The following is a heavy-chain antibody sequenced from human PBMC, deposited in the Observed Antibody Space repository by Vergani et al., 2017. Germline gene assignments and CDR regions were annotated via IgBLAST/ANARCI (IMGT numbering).Heavy chain of an antibody. V-gene: IGHV3-74*01. J-gene: IGHJ6*02. D-gene: IGHD2-15*01. CDR2: INSDGSST. Sequence: VQLVESGGGLVQPGGSLRLSCAASGFTFSSYWMHWVRQAPGKGLVWVSRINSDGSSTSYADSVKGRFTISRDNAKNTLYLQMNSLRAEDTAVYYCARESAVAAGYYYGMDVWGQGTTVTVSS. CDR3: ARESAVAAGYYYGMDV. CDR1: GFTFSSYW.